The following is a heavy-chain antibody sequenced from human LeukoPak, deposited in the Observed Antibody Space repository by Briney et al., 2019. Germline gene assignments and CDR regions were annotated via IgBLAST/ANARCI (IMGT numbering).Heavy chain of an antibody. Sequence: GGSLRLSCAASGFTVSSNHMSWVRQAPGKGLEWVSVIYSGGSTYYADSVKGRFTISRDNSKNTLYLQMNSLRAEDTAVYYCARVVLAVAGSYFDYWGQGTLATVSS. CDR2: IYSGGST. CDR3: ARVVLAVAGSYFDY. CDR1: GFTVSSNH. J-gene: IGHJ4*02. V-gene: IGHV3-53*01. D-gene: IGHD6-19*01.